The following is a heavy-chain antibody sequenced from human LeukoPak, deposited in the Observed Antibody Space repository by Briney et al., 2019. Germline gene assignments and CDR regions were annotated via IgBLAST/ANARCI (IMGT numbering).Heavy chain of an antibody. CDR2: MNLNSGNT. CDR3: ARKGDIVVVPAAIIHYYYGMDV. D-gene: IGHD2-2*02. Sequence: GASVKVPCKASGYTFTSYDINWVRQATGQGLEWMGWMNLNSGNTGYAQKFQGRVTMTRNTSISTAYMELSSLRSEDTAVYYCARKGDIVVVPAAIIHYYYGMDVWGQGATVTVSS. V-gene: IGHV1-8*01. CDR1: GYTFTSYD. J-gene: IGHJ6*02.